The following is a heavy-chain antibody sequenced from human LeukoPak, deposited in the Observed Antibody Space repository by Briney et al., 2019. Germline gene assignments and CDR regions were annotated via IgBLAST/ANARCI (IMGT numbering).Heavy chain of an antibody. J-gene: IGHJ6*03. CDR3: ARDKVGWSRRRVGATSTYYYYYYMDV. Sequence: PGGSLRLSCAASGFTVSSNYMSWVRQAPGKGLEWVSVIYSGGGTYYADSVKGRFTISRDNSKNTLYLQMKSLRAEDTAVYYCARDKVGWSRRRVGATSTYYYYYYMDVWGKGTTVTISS. D-gene: IGHD1-26*01. V-gene: IGHV3-53*01. CDR2: IYSGGGT. CDR1: GFTVSSNY.